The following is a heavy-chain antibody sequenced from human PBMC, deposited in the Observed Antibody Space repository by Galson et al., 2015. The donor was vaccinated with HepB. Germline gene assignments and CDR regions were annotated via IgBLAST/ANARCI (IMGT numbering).Heavy chain of an antibody. CDR2: IKQDGSEK. V-gene: IGHV3-7*01. CDR3: AREFTMIVVTGLDY. D-gene: IGHD3-22*01. Sequence: SLRLSCAASGFTFSSYWMSWVRQAPGKGLEWVANIKQDGSEKYYVDSVKGRFTISRDNAKNSLYLQMNSLRAEDTAVYYCAREFTMIVVTGLDYWGQGTLVTVSS. J-gene: IGHJ4*02. CDR1: GFTFSSYW.